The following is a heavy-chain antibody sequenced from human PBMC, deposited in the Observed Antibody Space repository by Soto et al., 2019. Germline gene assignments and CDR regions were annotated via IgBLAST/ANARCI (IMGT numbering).Heavy chain of an antibody. D-gene: IGHD3-3*01. CDR1: GGTFSSYA. CDR3: ASVGYNFWSRYHYYGMDV. J-gene: IGHJ6*02. Sequence: QVRLVQSGAEVKKPGSSVKVSCEASGGTFSSYAVTWVRQAPGQGLEWMGGIIPIVTTPNYAQKFQGRLTSSADKSTSTSYMELSSLRSEDTGVYYCASVGYNFWSRYHYYGMDVWGQGTTVIVSS. V-gene: IGHV1-69*06. CDR2: IIPIVTTP.